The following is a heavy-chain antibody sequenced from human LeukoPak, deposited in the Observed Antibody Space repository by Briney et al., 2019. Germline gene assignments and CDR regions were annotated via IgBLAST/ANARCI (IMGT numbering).Heavy chain of an antibody. J-gene: IGHJ4*02. Sequence: GGSLRLSCAASGFTFSSYSMNWVRQARGKGLEWVSSISSSSSYIYYADSVKGRFTISRDNAKNSLYLQMNSLRAEDTAVYYCARDYRGSSGFDYWGQGTLVTVSS. V-gene: IGHV3-21*01. CDR2: ISSSSSYI. CDR3: ARDYRGSSGFDY. CDR1: GFTFSSYS. D-gene: IGHD6-6*01.